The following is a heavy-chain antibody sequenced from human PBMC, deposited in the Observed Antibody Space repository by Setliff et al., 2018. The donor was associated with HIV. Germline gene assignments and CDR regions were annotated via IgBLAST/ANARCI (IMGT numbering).Heavy chain of an antibody. D-gene: IGHD4-17*01. CDR3: ARNYGWALGF. V-gene: IGHV4-4*02. CDR2: VCNSGAT. CDR1: GESIGSPGC. J-gene: IGHJ4*02. Sequence: LSLTCAVSGESIGSPGCWSWIRQSLEKGLEWIGEVCNSGATNFSPFFRGRVTISKDWSKNHFSLTLTPVTAADTAVYYCARNYGWALGFWGQGDLVTVSS.